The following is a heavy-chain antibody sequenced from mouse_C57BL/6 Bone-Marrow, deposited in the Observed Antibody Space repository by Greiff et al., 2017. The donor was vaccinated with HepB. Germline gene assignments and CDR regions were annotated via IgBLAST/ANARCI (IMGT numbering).Heavy chain of an antibody. CDR1: DSAVFPIAY. V-gene: IGHV15-2*01. Sequence: VQLQQSGSELRSPGSSVKLSCKDFDSAVFPIAYMCWVRQKPGHGFEWIGGILPSIGRTIYGEKFEDKATLDADTLSNTAYLELNSLTSEDSAIDYCARPYYYGRDFDVWGTGTTVTVSS. D-gene: IGHD1-1*01. J-gene: IGHJ1*03. CDR2: ILPSIGRT. CDR3: ARPYYYGRDFDV.